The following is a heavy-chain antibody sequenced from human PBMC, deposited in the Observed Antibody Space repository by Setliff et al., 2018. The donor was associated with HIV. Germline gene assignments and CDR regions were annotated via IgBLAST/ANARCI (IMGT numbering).Heavy chain of an antibody. CDR2: INAGNGNT. Sequence: ASVKVSCKASGFSFSNFALHWVRQVPGQRPEWMGWINAGNGNTKYSQKFQGRVTITADKSTDTAYMELRSLRSDDTAVYYCARDKYYHDTSGPPLDYWGQGTLVTVSS. J-gene: IGHJ4*02. CDR1: GFSFSNFA. CDR3: ARDKYYHDTSGPPLDY. D-gene: IGHD3-22*01. V-gene: IGHV1-3*01.